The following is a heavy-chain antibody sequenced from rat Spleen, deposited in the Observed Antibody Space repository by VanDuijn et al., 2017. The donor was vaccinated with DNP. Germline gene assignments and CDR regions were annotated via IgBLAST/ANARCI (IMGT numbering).Heavy chain of an antibody. V-gene: IGHV5-20*01. CDR1: GFTFSDYY. CDR3: ATLTGSAMDA. CDR2: IRYDGGST. D-gene: IGHD5-1*01. Sequence: EVQLMESGGGLVQPGRSLKLSCAASGFTFSDYYMAWVRQAPTKGLEWVASIRYDGGSTYYRDSVKGRFTISRDNAKSSLYLQMDSLRSEDTATYYCATLTGSAMDAWGQGTSVTVSS. J-gene: IGHJ4*01.